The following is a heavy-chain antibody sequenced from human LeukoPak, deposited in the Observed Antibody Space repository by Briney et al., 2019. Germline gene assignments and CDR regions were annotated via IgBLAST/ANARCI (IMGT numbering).Heavy chain of an antibody. V-gene: IGHV3-21*01. CDR3: ARGGEFSGYEI. CDR2: ISSRSSYI. Sequence: PGGSLRLSCAASGFTFSSYGMSWVRQAPGKGLGWVSSISSRSSYIYYTDSVKGRFTISRDNAKNSLYLQMNSLRAEDTAVYYCARGGEFSGYEIWGQGTLVTVSS. J-gene: IGHJ4*02. CDR1: GFTFSSYG. D-gene: IGHD5-12*01.